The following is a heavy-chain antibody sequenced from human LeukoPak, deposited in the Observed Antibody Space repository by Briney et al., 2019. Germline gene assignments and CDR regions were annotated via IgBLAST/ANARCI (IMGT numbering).Heavy chain of an antibody. CDR1: GGSISSYY. J-gene: IGHJ5*02. D-gene: IGHD6-13*01. CDR3: AREVAAAGGHNWFDP. V-gene: IGHV4-59*01. Sequence: SETLSLTCTASGGSISSYYWSWIRQPPGKGLEWIGYIYYSGSTNYNPSLKSRVTISVDTSKNQFSLKLSPVTAADTAVYYCAREVAAAGGHNWFDPWGQGTLVTVSS. CDR2: IYYSGST.